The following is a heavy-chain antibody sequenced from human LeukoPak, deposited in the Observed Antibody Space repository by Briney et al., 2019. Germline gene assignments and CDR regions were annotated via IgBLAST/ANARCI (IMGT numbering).Heavy chain of an antibody. CDR1: GGSISSHNYF. V-gene: IGHV4-30-4*01. Sequence: SQTLSLTCSVSGGSISSHNYFWGWIRQPQGEGLEWIGYIHYSGRTFYNPSLKSRVSISRDTSKNQFSLRLSSVTAADTAVYYCAREVDKAADSDGFDIWGRGTMVTVSS. D-gene: IGHD6-13*01. J-gene: IGHJ3*02. CDR3: AREVDKAADSDGFDI. CDR2: IHYSGRT.